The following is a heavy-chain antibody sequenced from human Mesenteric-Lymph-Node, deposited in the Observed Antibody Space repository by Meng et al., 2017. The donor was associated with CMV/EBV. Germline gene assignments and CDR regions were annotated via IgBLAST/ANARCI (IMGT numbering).Heavy chain of an antibody. D-gene: IGHD3-22*01. CDR1: GGSISSSSYY. CDR2: IYYSGST. J-gene: IGHJ4*02. CDR3: ARDGDYYDSSGYNPFDY. Sequence: QLQLQESCPGLVKPSETLSLTCTVPGGSISSSSYYWGWIRQPPGKGLEWIGSIYYSGSTYYNPSLKSRVTISVDTSKNQFSLKLSSVTAADTAVYYCARDGDYYDSSGYNPFDYWGQGILVTVSS. V-gene: IGHV4-39*07.